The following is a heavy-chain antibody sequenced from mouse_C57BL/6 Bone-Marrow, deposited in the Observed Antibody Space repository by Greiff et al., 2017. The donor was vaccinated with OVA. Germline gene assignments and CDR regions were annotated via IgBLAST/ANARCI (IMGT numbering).Heavy chain of an antibody. CDR1: GFTFSSYA. J-gene: IGHJ1*03. CDR3: TRDGGLLRRYFDV. V-gene: IGHV5-9-1*02. CDR2: ISSGGDYI. Sequence: EVHLVESGEGLVKPGGSLKLSCAASGFTFSSYAMSWVRQTPEKRLEWVAYISSGGDYIYYADTVQGRFTISRDNARNTLYLQMSSLKSEDTAMYYCTRDGGLLRRYFDVWGTGTTVTVSS. D-gene: IGHD1-2*01.